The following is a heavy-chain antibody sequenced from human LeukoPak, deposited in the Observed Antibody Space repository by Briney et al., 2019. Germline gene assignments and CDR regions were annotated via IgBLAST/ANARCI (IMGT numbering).Heavy chain of an antibody. CDR1: GFTFSNYA. V-gene: IGHV3-23*01. D-gene: IGHD2-15*01. J-gene: IGHJ4*02. CDR2: LTGSGGST. Sequence: GGSLRPSCAASGFTFSNYAMSWVRQAPGKGLGWVSTLTGSGGSTYYADSVEGRFTISRDNSKNTLYLQMNSLRAEDTAVYYCAKRISGTSSWGLFDYWGQGTLVTVSS. CDR3: AKRISGTSSWGLFDY.